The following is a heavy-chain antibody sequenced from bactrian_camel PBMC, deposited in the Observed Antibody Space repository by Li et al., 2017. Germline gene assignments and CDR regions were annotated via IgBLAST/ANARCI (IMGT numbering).Heavy chain of an antibody. CDR1: GFTFSSYV. CDR2: INSGGGTT. V-gene: IGHV3S40*01. J-gene: IGHJ4*01. D-gene: IGHD6*01. Sequence: VQLVESGGDLVQPGGSLRISCAASGFTFSSYVMTWVRQAPGKGLEWVSLINSGGGTTYYADSVKGRFSISRDNAKNTLYLQLNSLQTEDTAVYYCAACDTSTAYADDDRVSWDKRIWTYWGQGTQVTVS. CDR3: AACDTSTAYADDDRVSWDKRIWTY.